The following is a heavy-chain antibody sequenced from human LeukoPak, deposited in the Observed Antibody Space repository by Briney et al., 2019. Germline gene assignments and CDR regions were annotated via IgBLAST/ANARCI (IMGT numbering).Heavy chain of an antibody. Sequence: PSETLSLTCTVSGGSISSYYWSWIRQPPGKGLEWIGYIYYSGSTNYNPSLESRVTISVDTSKNQVSLKLSSVTAADTAVYYCVRDPYGSGSPDIWGQGTMVTVSS. V-gene: IGHV4-59*01. CDR1: GGSISSYY. CDR2: IYYSGST. CDR3: VRDPYGSGSPDI. J-gene: IGHJ3*02. D-gene: IGHD3-10*01.